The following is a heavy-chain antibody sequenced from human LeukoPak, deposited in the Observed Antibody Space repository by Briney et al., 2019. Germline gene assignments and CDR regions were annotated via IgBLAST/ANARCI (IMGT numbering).Heavy chain of an antibody. CDR1: GYTFTSYD. CDR3: ARGAPYYYDSSGRTLFDY. J-gene: IGHJ4*02. V-gene: IGHV1-8*01. D-gene: IGHD3-22*01. CDR2: MNPNSGNT. Sequence: ASVKVSCKASGYTFTSYDINWVRQATGQGLEWMGWMNPNSGNTGYAQKFQGRATMTRNTSISTAYIELSSLRSEDTAVYYCARGAPYYYDSSGRTLFDYWGQGTLVTVSS.